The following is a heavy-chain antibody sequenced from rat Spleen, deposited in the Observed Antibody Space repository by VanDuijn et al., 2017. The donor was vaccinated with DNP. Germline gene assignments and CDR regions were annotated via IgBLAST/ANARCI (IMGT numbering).Heavy chain of an antibody. J-gene: IGHJ2*01. CDR1: GYSITSNY. D-gene: IGHD1-4*01. CDR2: INYSGTP. CDR3: ARLDYPFDS. V-gene: IGHV3-1*01. Sequence: EVQFQESGPGLVKSSQSLSLTCSVTGYSITSNYWAWIRKFPGNKMEWMGYINYSGTPAYNPSLKSRISITRDTSKNQFFLQLNSVTIEDTATYYCARLDYPFDSWGPGIMVTVSS.